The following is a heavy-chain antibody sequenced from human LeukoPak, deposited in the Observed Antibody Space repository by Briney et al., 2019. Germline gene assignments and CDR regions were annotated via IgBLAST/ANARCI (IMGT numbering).Heavy chain of an antibody. V-gene: IGHV1-69*04. J-gene: IGHJ3*02. CDR1: GGTFSNAE. Sequence: SVKVSRKASGGTFSNAEINWVRQSPGKGLEWMGRIIPILDLAKYPQKFQGRATITADKSTGTAYLELSSLTSEDTAVYFCARAETMVDAFDMWGQGTMVTVSS. CDR2: IIPILDLA. D-gene: IGHD4/OR15-4a*01. CDR3: ARAETMVDAFDM.